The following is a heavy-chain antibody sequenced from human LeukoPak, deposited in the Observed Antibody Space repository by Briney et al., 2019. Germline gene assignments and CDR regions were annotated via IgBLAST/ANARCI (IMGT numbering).Heavy chain of an antibody. V-gene: IGHV3-7*01. CDR1: GFTFNSYW. J-gene: IGHJ4*02. Sequence: GGSLRLSCAASGFTFNSYWMSWVRQAPGKGLEWVANIKQDGSEKYYVDSVKGRFTISRDNAKNSLYLQMNSLRAEDTAVYYCARGEYSSGWYADYWGQGTLVTVSS. CDR3: ARGEYSSGWYADY. CDR2: IKQDGSEK. D-gene: IGHD6-19*01.